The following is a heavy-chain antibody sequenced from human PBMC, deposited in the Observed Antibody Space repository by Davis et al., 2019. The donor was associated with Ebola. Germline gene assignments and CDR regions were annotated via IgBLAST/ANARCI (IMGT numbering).Heavy chain of an antibody. Sequence: MPSETLSLTCTVSGGSISSSSYYWGWIRQPPGKGLEWIGSIYYSGSTYYNPSLKSRVTISVDTSKNHFSLKLSSVTAADTAVYYCARLDRGELLLAFDIWGQGTMVTVSS. V-gene: IGHV4-39*01. CDR2: IYYSGST. CDR3: ARLDRGELLLAFDI. D-gene: IGHD1-26*01. J-gene: IGHJ3*02. CDR1: GGSISSSSYY.